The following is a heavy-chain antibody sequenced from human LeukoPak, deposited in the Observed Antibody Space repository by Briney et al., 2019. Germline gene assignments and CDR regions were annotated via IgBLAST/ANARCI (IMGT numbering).Heavy chain of an antibody. D-gene: IGHD6-13*01. V-gene: IGHV4-34*01. CDR1: GVSLTGYY. J-gene: IGHJ6*03. CDR3: ARGRVSSSTWYSTYYYYFYMDV. CDR2: IHHSGST. Sequence: PSETLSLTCAVYGVSLTGYYWSWVRQPPGKGLEWIGEIHHSGSTNYNPSLKSRVTISVDTSKNRSSLELSSATAADTAVYFCARGRVSSSTWYSTYYYYFYMDVWGKGTTVTVSS.